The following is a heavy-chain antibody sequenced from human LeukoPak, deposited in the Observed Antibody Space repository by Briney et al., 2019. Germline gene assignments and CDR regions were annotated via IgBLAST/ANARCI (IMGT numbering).Heavy chain of an antibody. J-gene: IGHJ3*02. CDR2: ISSSSSYI. D-gene: IGHD4-17*01. CDR1: GFTFSSYS. Sequence: GGSLRLSCAASGFTFSSYSMNWVRQAPGKGLEWVSSISSSSSYIYYADSVKGRFTISRDNAKNTLYVQMNSLRAEDTAVYYCARRLRIEALDIWGQGTMVTVSS. CDR3: ARRLRIEALDI. V-gene: IGHV3-21*01.